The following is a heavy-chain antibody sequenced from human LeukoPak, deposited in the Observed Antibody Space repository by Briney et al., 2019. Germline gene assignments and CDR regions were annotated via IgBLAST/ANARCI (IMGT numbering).Heavy chain of an antibody. CDR3: ARDSHMIEPGGAFDI. CDR1: GFTFSSYW. D-gene: IGHD3-22*01. CDR2: IKQDGSEK. V-gene: IGHV3-7*01. J-gene: IGHJ3*02. Sequence: PGGSLRLSCAASGFTFSSYWMSWVRQAPGKGLEWVANIKQDGSEKYYVDSVKGRFTISRDNARNSLFLQMNSLRIEDTDVYYCARDSHMIEPGGAFDIWGQGTMVTVSS.